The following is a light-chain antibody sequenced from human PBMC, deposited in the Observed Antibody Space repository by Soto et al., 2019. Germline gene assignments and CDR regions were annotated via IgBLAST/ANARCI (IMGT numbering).Light chain of an antibody. Sequence: IEVTQSPSSLAASLGDRVTITCRASQTIGTYVNWYRQKSGAAPELLIYDASTLQSGVPSRFRGGASGTDFTLTISSLQLDDFETYYCQQSSNTSLRLGEGTK. CDR2: DAS. V-gene: IGKV1-39*01. CDR3: QQSSNTSLR. J-gene: IGKJ1*01. CDR1: QTIGTY.